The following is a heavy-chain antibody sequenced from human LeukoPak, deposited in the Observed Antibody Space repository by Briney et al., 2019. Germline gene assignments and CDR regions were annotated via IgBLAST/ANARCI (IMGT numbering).Heavy chain of an antibody. CDR2: ISSSGRTM. D-gene: IGHD1-26*01. CDR3: ARDNYSGSRYFDH. J-gene: IGHJ4*02. Sequence: GGSLRLSCAASGFIFSSYEMSWVRQAPGKGLEWVSYISSSGRTMYYADSVKGRFTVSRDNAKNSLYLQMSSLRAEDTAIYYCARDNYSGSRYFDHWGQGTLVTVSS. CDR1: GFIFSSYE. V-gene: IGHV3-48*03.